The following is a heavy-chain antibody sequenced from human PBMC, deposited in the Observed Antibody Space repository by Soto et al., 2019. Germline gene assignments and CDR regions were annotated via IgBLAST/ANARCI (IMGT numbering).Heavy chain of an antibody. CDR3: AKYGRWLVHFYYYGMDV. CDR2: ISGSGGST. Sequence: EVQLLESGGGLVQPGGSLRLSCAASGFTFSSYAMSWVRQAPGKGLEWVSAISGSGGSTYYADSVKGRFTISRDNSKNTLYLQMNSVRAEDTAVYYCAKYGRWLVHFYYYGMDVWGQGTTVTVSS. CDR1: GFTFSSYA. D-gene: IGHD6-19*01. J-gene: IGHJ6*02. V-gene: IGHV3-23*01.